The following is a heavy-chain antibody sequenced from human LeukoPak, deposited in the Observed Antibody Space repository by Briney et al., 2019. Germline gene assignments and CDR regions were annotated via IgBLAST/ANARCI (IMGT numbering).Heavy chain of an antibody. CDR2: ISSSSSTT. D-gene: IGHD6-19*01. J-gene: IGHJ4*02. CDR3: ARATGYSSAH. CDR1: GFTFSSYS. Sequence: GGSLRLSCAASGFTFSSYSMNWVRQAPGEGLEWVSYISSSSSTTYYAESVKGRFTISRDNARNSLYLQMNRLRAEDTAVYYCARATGYSSAHWGQGTLVTVSS. V-gene: IGHV3-48*01.